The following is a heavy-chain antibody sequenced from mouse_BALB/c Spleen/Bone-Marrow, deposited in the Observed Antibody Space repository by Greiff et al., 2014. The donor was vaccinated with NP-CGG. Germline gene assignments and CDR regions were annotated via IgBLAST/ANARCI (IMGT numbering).Heavy chain of an antibody. V-gene: IGHV1-9*01. D-gene: IGHD3-1*01. CDR1: GYTFSSYW. Sequence: QVQLKESGAELMKPGASVKISCKTSGYTFSSYWIEWVKQRPGHGLEWIGEILPGSGSTNSNEKFKGKATFTADTSSNTAYMQLSSLTSEDPAVYYCARELGLRLAYWGQGTLVTVSA. J-gene: IGHJ3*01. CDR3: ARELGLRLAY. CDR2: ILPGSGST.